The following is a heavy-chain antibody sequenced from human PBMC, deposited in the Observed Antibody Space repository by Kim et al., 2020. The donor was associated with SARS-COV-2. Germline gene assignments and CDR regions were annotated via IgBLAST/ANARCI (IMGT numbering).Heavy chain of an antibody. CDR2: IYYSGST. CDR3: ARQRMFVSAIPVWHFDL. CDR1: GGSISSYY. V-gene: IGHV4-59*08. J-gene: IGHJ2*01. D-gene: IGHD2-21*02. Sequence: SETLSLTCTVSGGSISSYYWSWIRQPPGKGLEWIGYIYYSGSTNYNPSLKSRVTISVDTSKNQFSLKLSSVTAADTAVYYCARQRMFVSAIPVWHFDLWG.